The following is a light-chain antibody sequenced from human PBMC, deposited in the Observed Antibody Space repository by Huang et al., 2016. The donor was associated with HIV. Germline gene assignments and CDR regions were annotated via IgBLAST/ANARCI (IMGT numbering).Light chain of an antibody. CDR1: RSVSTN. J-gene: IGKJ4*01. CDR3: HQYNNWRLS. CDR2: GSS. V-gene: IGKV3-15*01. Sequence: EIVMTQSPATLSVSPGERVTLSCSANRSVSTNLAWYQQRPGQAPRLLIYGSSTRAPGIPARFSGSGSGTDFSLTISSLQSEDFALYYCHQYNNWRLSFGGGTRVDI.